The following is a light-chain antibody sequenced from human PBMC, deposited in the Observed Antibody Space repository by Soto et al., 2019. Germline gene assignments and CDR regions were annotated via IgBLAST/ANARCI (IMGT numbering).Light chain of an antibody. V-gene: IGKV3-15*01. J-gene: IGKJ2*01. CDR2: GAS. CDR1: QSVSSN. CDR3: QQYNNWPPYT. Sequence: EIVMTQSPATLSVSPGERATLSCRASQSVSSNLAWYQQKPRQAPSLLLYGASTRATGIPARFSGSGSGTEFTLTISSLQSEDFAVYYCQQYNNWPPYTFGQGTKVDIK.